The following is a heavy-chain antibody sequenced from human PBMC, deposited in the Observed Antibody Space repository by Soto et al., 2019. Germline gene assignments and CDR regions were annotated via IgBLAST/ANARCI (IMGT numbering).Heavy chain of an antibody. CDR1: SVSNAW. J-gene: IGHJ4*02. CDR3: TTYYYDSSGYYPRDY. D-gene: IGHD3-22*01. CDR2: IKSKTDGGTT. V-gene: IGHV3-15*07. Sequence: SVSNAWMNWVRQAPGKGLEWLGRIKSKTDGGTTDYAAPVKGRFTISRDDSKNTLYLQMNSLKTEDTAVYYCTTYYYDSSGYYPRDYWGQGTLVTVSS.